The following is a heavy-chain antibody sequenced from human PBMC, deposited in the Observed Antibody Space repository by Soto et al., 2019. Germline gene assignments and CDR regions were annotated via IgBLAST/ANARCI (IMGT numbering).Heavy chain of an antibody. J-gene: IGHJ4*02. CDR3: ATHSWDH. CDR2: ISGSGGDI. CDR1: GLTFSRAD. V-gene: IGHV3-23*01. Sequence: EVQLSESGGGLVQPGGSLRLSCAASGLTFSRADLSWVRLAPGKGLEWVSAISGSGGDIHYADSVKGRFTVSRDNPKNTLFLQMSSLRVEDTAIYYCATHSWDHWGQGTLVTVSS.